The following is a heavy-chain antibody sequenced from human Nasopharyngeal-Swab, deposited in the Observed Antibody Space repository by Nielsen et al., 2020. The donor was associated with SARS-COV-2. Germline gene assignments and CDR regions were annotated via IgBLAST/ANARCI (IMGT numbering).Heavy chain of an antibody. CDR1: GFIFSSYW. CDR2: IKSDGSST. D-gene: IGHD6-13*01. V-gene: IGHV3-74*01. J-gene: IGHJ6*02. Sequence: GASLQIYCAASGFIFSSYWMHWVRQAPGKGLVWVSRIKSDGSSTSYADSVKGRFTISRDNAKNTLFLQMNSLRAEDTAVYYCARESIAAAGPGMDVWGQGTTVTVSS. CDR3: ARESIAAAGPGMDV.